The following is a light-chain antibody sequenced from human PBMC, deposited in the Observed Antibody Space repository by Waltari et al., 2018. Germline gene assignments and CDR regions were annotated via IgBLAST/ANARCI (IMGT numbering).Light chain of an antibody. CDR1: QNIINY. J-gene: IGKJ2*03. V-gene: IGKV1-39*01. CDR2: VAS. CDR3: HQYYNTPYS. Sequence: DIQMTQSPSSLSAAVGDRVTITCRASQNIINYLNWYQQKPGKAPELLIYVASTLQSGVPLRFSGSGSGTDFTLTISSLQAEDVAVYYCHQYYNTPYSYGQGTKLEIK.